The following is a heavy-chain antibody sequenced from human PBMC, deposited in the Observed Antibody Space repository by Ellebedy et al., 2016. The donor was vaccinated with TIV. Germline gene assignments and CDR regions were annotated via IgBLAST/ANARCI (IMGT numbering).Heavy chain of an antibody. CDR2: ISYDGSNK. Sequence: GESLKISCAASGFTFSSYAMQWVRQAPGKGLEWVEVISYDGSNKYYADSVKGRFTISRDNSKNTLYRQMNRLRAEDTAVYYCARELWPDAFDIWGQGTMVTVSS. V-gene: IGHV3-30-3*01. D-gene: IGHD3-10*01. CDR3: ARELWPDAFDI. CDR1: GFTFSSYA. J-gene: IGHJ3*02.